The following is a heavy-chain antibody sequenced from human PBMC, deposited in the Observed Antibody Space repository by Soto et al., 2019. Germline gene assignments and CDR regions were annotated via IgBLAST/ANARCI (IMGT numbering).Heavy chain of an antibody. V-gene: IGHV3-23*01. CDR3: AKSVSSGSSGTNYYMDV. CDR2: ISGSNT. Sequence: GGSLRLSCAASGFTFSSYAMSWVRRAPGKGLEWVSGISGSNTYYADSVKGRFTISRDNSKNTLYLQMNGLRAEDTAIYYCAKSVSSGSSGTNYYMDVWGKGTTVTVSS. J-gene: IGHJ6*03. D-gene: IGHD1-26*01. CDR1: GFTFSSYA.